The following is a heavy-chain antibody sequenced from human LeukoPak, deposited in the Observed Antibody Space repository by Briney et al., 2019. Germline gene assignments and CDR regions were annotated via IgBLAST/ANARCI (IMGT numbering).Heavy chain of an antibody. CDR3: ARGRDGSQSPIDD. Sequence: GGSLRLSCAASGFTFSSSAMSWVRQVPGKGLEWVSGISASGGSTSYADSVRGRFTISRDNAKNSLCLQMNSLRAEDTAVYYCARGRDGSQSPIDDWGQGTLVTVSS. J-gene: IGHJ4*02. CDR2: ISASGGST. V-gene: IGHV3-23*01. CDR1: GFTFSSSA. D-gene: IGHD5-24*01.